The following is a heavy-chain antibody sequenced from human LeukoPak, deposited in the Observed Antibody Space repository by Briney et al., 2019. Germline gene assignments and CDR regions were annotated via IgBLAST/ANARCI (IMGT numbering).Heavy chain of an antibody. Sequence: ASVKVSCKASGYTFTSYGISWVRQAPGQGLEWMGWISAYNGNTNYAQKLQGRVTMTTDTSTSTAYMELSSLRVEDTAIYYCARENSGIAATDIIDYWGQGTLVTVSS. CDR2: ISAYNGNT. D-gene: IGHD6-13*01. CDR3: ARENSGIAATDIIDY. V-gene: IGHV1-18*01. J-gene: IGHJ4*02. CDR1: GYTFTSYG.